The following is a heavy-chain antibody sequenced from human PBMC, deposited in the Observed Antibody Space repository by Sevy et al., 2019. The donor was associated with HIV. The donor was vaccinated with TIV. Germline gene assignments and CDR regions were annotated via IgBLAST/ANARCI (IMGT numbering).Heavy chain of an antibody. D-gene: IGHD6-13*01. CDR3: AGGGSGWGSSWYIY. J-gene: IGHJ4*02. CDR1: GGTFSSYA. Sequence: ASVKVSCKASGGTFSSYAISWVRQAPGQGLEWMGGIIPIFGTANYAQKFQGRVTITADESTSTAYMELSSLGSEDTAVYYCAGGGSGWGSSWYIYWGQGTLVTVSS. CDR2: IIPIFGTA. V-gene: IGHV1-69*13.